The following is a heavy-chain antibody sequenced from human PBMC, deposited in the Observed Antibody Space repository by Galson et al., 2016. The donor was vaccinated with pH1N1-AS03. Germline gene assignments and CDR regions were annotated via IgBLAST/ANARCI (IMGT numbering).Heavy chain of an antibody. Sequence: ETLSLTCTVSGGSITSYHWSWIRQPPGKGLEWIGHVYSPGSSKYNPSLKSRVTLSLDTTTNQFSLKMTSVTPADTAIYYCARMTYNDFLDSWGQGRPVTVSS. CDR3: ARMTYNDFLDS. CDR1: GGSITSYH. J-gene: IGHJ4*02. V-gene: IGHV4-59*01. CDR2: VYSPGSS. D-gene: IGHD1-14*01.